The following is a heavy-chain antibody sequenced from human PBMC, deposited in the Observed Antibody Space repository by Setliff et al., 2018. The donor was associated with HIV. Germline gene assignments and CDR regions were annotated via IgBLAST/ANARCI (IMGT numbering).Heavy chain of an antibody. CDR3: ARVQWVVSSNVGLDY. CDR2: FDPEDDET. V-gene: IGHV1-24*01. D-gene: IGHD6-19*01. J-gene: IGHJ4*02. CDR1: GYSLTDLS. Sequence: ASVKVSCKVSGYSLTDLSIHWVRQAPGEGLEWMGGFDPEDDETVYAEKFQGRVTMTTDTPTSTVYMELRSLRSDDTAVYYCARVQWVVSSNVGLDYWGQGTLVTVSS.